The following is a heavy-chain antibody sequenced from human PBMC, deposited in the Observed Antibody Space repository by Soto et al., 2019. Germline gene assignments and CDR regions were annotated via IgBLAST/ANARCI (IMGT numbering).Heavy chain of an antibody. CDR1: GFTFSRYA. D-gene: IGHD4-17*01. J-gene: IGHJ6*02. CDR3: AKRMTTVTLVYYYGMDV. Sequence: EVQLLESGGGLVQPGGSLRLSCAASGFTFSRYAMSWVRQAPGKGLEWVSDISGSGLSTYYADSVKGRFTISRDNSKNTLFLHMNSLRAEDTAVYYCAKRMTTVTLVYYYGMDVWGPGTTVTVSS. CDR2: ISGSGLST. V-gene: IGHV3-23*01.